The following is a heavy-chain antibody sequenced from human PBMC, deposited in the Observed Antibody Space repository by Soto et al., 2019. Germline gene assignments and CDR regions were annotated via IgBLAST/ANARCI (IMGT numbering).Heavy chain of an antibody. CDR3: ARQMIESSSAEFFDY. D-gene: IGHD6-6*01. J-gene: IGHJ4*02. V-gene: IGHV4-39*01. CDR1: GASISSSSNY. Sequence: SETLSLTCTVSGASISSSSNYWGWIRQPPGKGLEWIGSIYYSGSTYNNPSLKSRVTISVDASKKQVSLKLSSVTAADTAVYYCARQMIESSSAEFFDYWGQGTLVTVSS. CDR2: IYYSGST.